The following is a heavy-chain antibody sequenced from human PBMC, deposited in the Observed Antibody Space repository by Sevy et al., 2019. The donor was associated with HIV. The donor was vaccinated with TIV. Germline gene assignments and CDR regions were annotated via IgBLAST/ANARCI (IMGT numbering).Heavy chain of an antibody. J-gene: IGHJ6*02. CDR3: AGGFEYCRGGRCDYSYYGMDV. D-gene: IGHD2-15*01. Sequence: SETLSLTCAVYAGSFSGYYWSWIRQSPGKGLEWIGEINHSGSTNSNPSLKSRVTISAETSKKQSSLQLSFVTAADTALYYWAGGFEYCRGGRCDYSYYGMDVWGQGTTVTVSS. CDR1: AGSFSGYY. CDR2: INHSGST. V-gene: IGHV4-34*01.